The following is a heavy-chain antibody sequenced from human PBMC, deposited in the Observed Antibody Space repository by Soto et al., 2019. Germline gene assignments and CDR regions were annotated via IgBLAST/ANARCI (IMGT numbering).Heavy chain of an antibody. CDR1: GYTFTSYY. D-gene: IGHD1-26*01. V-gene: IGHV1-46*01. J-gene: IGHJ6*02. CDR2: INPSGGST. CDR3: AREPGGSYTLYYYYGMDV. Sequence: ASVKVSCKASGYTFTSYYMHWVRQAPGQGLEWMGIINPSGGSTSYAQKFQGRVTMTRDTSTSTVYMELSSLRSEDTAVYYCAREPGGSYTLYYYYGMDVWGQGTTVTVSS.